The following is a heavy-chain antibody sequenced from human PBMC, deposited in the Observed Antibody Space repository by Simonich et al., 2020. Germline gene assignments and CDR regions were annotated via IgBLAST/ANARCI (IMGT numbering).Heavy chain of an antibody. D-gene: IGHD6-6*01. V-gene: IGHV4-39*01. CDR3: ARWAYSSSYFDY. J-gene: IGHJ4*02. CDR1: GGSISSSSYY. CDR2: IYYSGGT. Sequence: QLQLQESGPGLVKPSETLSLTCTVSGGSISSSSYYWVWIRQPPVQGLAWIGSIYYSGGTYYNPSLKSRVTISVDTSKNQFSLKLSSVTAADTAVYYCARWAYSSSYFDYWGQGTLVTVSS.